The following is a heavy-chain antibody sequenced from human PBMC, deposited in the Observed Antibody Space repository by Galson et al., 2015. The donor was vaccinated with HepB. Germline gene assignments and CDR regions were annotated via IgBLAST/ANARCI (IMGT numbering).Heavy chain of an antibody. CDR3: ATAQTGAFDY. V-gene: IGHV1-69-2*01. D-gene: IGHD3-10*01. Sequence: VKVSCKVFGYTFSDYSMHWVQQAPGKGLEWMGFVDPEDGHTMYAEKFQGRVTITADTSTDTVYMELGSLTSDDTAVYYCATAQTGAFDYWGQGSLVTVSS. CDR1: GYTFSDYS. CDR2: VDPEDGHT. J-gene: IGHJ4*02.